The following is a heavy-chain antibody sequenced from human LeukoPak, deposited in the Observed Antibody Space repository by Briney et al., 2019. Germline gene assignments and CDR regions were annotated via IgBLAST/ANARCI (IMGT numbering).Heavy chain of an antibody. CDR3: ASDDTSGWYFDY. D-gene: IGHD6-19*01. V-gene: IGHV4-61*08. CDR1: GGSISSGGYY. Sequence: SETLSLTCTVSGGSISSGGYYWSWIRQPPGKGLKWIGYIYYSGSTNYNPSLKSRVTISVDTSKNQFSLKLSSVTAADTAVYYCASDDTSGWYFDYWGQGTLVTVSS. CDR2: IYYSGST. J-gene: IGHJ4*02.